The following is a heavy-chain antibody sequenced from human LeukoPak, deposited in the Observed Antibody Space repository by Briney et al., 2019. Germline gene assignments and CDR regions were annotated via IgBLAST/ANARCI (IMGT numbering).Heavy chain of an antibody. V-gene: IGHV3-7*01. D-gene: IGHD3-3*01. Sequence: GGSLRLPCPASSLTFPYWMSWVRQAPGKGLEWVPNIKQDGGEKYYVDSVKGRFTIFRDNAKKSLYLQMNSLRAEDTAVYYCASSFSDDFWSGHFWGQGTLVTVSS. CDR2: IKQDGGEK. CDR3: ASSFSDDFWSGHF. J-gene: IGHJ4*02. CDR1: SLTFPYW.